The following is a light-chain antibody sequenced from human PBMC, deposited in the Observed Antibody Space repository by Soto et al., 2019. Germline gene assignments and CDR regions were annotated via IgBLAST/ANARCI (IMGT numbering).Light chain of an antibody. V-gene: IGKV1-6*02. CDR3: LQDYSYPRT. CDR2: DSS. J-gene: IGKJ1*01. CDR1: QGIRND. Sequence: AIQMTQSPSSLSASVGDRVTITCRASQGIRNDLGWYQQKPGRAPRLLIYDSSSLQSGVPSRFSGSGSGTYFTLTSSSLQPEDFATYYCLQDYSYPRTFGQGTRVEI.